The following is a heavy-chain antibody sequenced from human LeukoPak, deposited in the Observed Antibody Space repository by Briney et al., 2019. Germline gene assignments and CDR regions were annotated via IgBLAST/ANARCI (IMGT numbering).Heavy chain of an antibody. CDR2: IYHSGST. CDR1: GYSISSGYY. D-gene: IGHD6-19*01. CDR3: ARVPVAGIYYYYYMDV. Sequence: SETLSLTCTVCGYSISSGYYWGWIRQPPGKGLEWIGSIYHSGSTYYNPSLKSRVTISVDTSKNQFSLKLSSVTAADTAVYYCARVPVAGIYYYYYMDVWGKGTTVTVSS. V-gene: IGHV4-38-2*02. J-gene: IGHJ6*03.